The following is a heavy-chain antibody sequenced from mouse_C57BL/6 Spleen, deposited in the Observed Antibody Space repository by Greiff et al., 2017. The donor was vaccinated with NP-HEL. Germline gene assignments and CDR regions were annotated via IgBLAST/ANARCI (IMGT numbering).Heavy chain of an antibody. CDR1: GFTFNTYA. D-gene: IGHD2-2*01. CDR2: IRSKSSNYAT. V-gene: IGHV10-3*01. Sequence: EVMLVESGGGLVQPKGSLKLSCAASGFTFNTYAMHWVRQAPGKGLEWVARIRSKSSNYATYYADSVKDRFTISRDDSQSMLYLQMNNLKTEDTAMYYCVRGGLRRDGYYYAMDYWGQGTSVTVSS. J-gene: IGHJ4*01. CDR3: VRGGLRRDGYYYAMDY.